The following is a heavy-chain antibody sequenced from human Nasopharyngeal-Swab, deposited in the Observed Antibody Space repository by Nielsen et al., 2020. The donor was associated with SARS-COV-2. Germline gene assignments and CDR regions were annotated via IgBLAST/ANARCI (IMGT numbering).Heavy chain of an antibody. D-gene: IGHD2-2*01. CDR2: ISSSGSTI. CDR3: AKDGENSIVVVPAAPRGFDY. Sequence: GETLKISCAASGFTFSSYEMNWVRQAPGKGLEWVSYISSSGSTIYYADSVKGRLTISRDNSKNTLYLQVNSLRAEDTAVYYCAKDGENSIVVVPAAPRGFDYWGQGTLVTVSS. J-gene: IGHJ4*02. CDR1: GFTFSSYE. V-gene: IGHV3-48*03.